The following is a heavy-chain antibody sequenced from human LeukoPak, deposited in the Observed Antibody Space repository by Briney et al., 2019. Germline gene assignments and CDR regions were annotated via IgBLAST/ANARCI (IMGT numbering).Heavy chain of an antibody. CDR2: IVVGSGNT. D-gene: IGHD6-6*01. CDR1: GFTFTSSA. Sequence: ASVKVSCKASGFTFTSSAVQWVRQARGQRLEWIGWIVVGSGNTNYAQKFQERVTITRDMSTSTAYMELSSLRSEDTAVYYCAARGSSSPDLDFDYWGQGTLVTVSP. CDR3: AARGSSSPDLDFDY. J-gene: IGHJ4*02. V-gene: IGHV1-58*01.